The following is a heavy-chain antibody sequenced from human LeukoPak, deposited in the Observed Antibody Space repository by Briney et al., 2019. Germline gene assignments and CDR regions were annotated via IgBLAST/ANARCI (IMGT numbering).Heavy chain of an antibody. CDR2: IKQNGSEK. D-gene: IGHD3-16*02. J-gene: IGHJ4*02. V-gene: IGHV3-7*01. CDR3: AREPHYRYGDLDY. CDR1: GFTFSSYW. Sequence: GGSLRLSCAASGFTFSSYWMSWVRQAPGKGLEGVANIKQNGSEKYYVDSVKGRFTISRDNAKNSLYLQMNSLRAEDTAVYYCAREPHYRYGDLDYWGQGTLVTVSS.